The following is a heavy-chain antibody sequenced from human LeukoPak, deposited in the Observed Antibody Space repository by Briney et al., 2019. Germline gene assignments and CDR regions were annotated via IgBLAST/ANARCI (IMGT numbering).Heavy chain of an antibody. J-gene: IGHJ3*02. D-gene: IGHD3-22*01. V-gene: IGHV4-34*01. Sequence: IGXXNHSXTTNYNPSLKSRVTISVDTSKNQFSLKLSSVTAADTAVYYCARRIYYYYDSSGYMRNAFDIWGQGTMVTVSS. CDR3: ARRIYYYYDSSGYMRNAFDI. CDR2: XNHSXTT.